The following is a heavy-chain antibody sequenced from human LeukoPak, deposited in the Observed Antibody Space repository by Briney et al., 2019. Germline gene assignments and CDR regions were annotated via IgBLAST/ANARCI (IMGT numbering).Heavy chain of an antibody. Sequence: ASVKVSCKASGYTFTGYYMHWVRQAPGQGLEWMGRINPNSGGTNYAQKFQGRVTMTRDTSISTACMELSRLRSDDTAVYYCANSGFITMVRGVPFDYWGQGTLVTVSS. CDR1: GYTFTGYY. V-gene: IGHV1-2*06. J-gene: IGHJ4*02. CDR3: ANSGFITMVRGVPFDY. D-gene: IGHD3-10*01. CDR2: INPNSGGT.